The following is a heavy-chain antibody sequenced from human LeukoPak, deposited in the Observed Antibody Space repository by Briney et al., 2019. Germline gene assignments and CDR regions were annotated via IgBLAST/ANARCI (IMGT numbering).Heavy chain of an antibody. CDR3: ARGQVLSVGFDY. Sequence: PSETLSLTCTVSGGSISSGGYYWSWIRQPPGKGLEWIGEINHSGSTNYNPSLKSRVTISVDTSKNQFSLKLSSVTAADTAVYYCARGQVLSVGFDYWGQGTLVTVSS. D-gene: IGHD3-3*01. CDR1: GGSISSGGYY. V-gene: IGHV4-61*08. CDR2: INHSGST. J-gene: IGHJ4*02.